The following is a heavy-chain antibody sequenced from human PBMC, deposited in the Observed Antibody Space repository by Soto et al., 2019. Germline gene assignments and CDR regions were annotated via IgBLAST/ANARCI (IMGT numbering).Heavy chain of an antibody. V-gene: IGHV3-43*01. CDR2: ISWDGGST. CDR1: GFTFDDYT. D-gene: IGHD3-22*01. Sequence: GGSLRLSCAASGFTFDDYTMHWVRQAPGKGLEWVSLISWDGGSTYYADSVKGRFTISRDNSKNSLYLQMNSLRTEDTALYYCAKDFSRNYDSSGYYYYDYYYGMDVWGQGTTVTVSS. J-gene: IGHJ6*02. CDR3: AKDFSRNYDSSGYYYYDYYYGMDV.